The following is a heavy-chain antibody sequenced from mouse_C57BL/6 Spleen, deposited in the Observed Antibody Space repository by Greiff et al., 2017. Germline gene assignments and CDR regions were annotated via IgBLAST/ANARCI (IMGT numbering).Heavy chain of an antibody. CDR2: ISYDGSN. V-gene: IGHV3-6*01. Sequence: EVQLKESGPGLVKPSQSLSLTCSVTGYSITSGYYWNWIRQFPGNKLEWMGYISYDGSNNYNPSLKNRISITRDTSKNQFFLKLNSVTTKDTATYYCAREGAMVKGWFAYWGQGTLVTVSA. CDR3: AREGAMVKGWFAY. D-gene: IGHD2-2*01. CDR1: GYSITSGYY. J-gene: IGHJ3*01.